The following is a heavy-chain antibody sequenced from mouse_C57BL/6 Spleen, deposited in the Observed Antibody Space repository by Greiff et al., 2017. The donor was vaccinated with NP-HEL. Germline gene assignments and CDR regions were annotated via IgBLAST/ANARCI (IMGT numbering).Heavy chain of an antibody. V-gene: IGHV1-74*01. J-gene: IGHJ4*01. CDR3: AIDGYSYAMDY. D-gene: IGHD2-3*01. CDR1: GYTFTSYW. Sequence: QVQLQQPGAELVKPGASVKVSCKASGYTFTSYWMHWVKQRPGQGLEWIGRINPSDGDTNYNQKFKGKATLTVDKSSSTAYMQLSSLASEDSAVYYCAIDGYSYAMDYWGKGTSVTVSS. CDR2: INPSDGDT.